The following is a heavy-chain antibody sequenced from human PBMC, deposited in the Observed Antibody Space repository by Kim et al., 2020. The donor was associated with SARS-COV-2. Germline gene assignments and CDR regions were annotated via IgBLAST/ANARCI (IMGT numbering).Heavy chain of an antibody. CDR2: IYYSGST. J-gene: IGHJ5*02. V-gene: IGHV4-39*01. CDR3: ARQLWDDSSSWYEPLPPNNWFDP. Sequence: SETLSLTCTVSGGSISSSSYYWGWIRQPPGKGLEWIGSIYYSGSTYYNPSLKSRVTISVDTSKNQFSLKLSSVTAADTAVYYCARQLWDDSSSWYEPLPPNNWFDPWGQGTLVTVSS. D-gene: IGHD6-13*01. CDR1: GGSISSSSYY.